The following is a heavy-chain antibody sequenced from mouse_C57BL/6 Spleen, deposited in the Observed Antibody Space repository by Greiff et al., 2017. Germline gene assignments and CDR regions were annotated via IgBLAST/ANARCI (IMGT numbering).Heavy chain of an antibody. CDR3: ARYYYGSSYEY. D-gene: IGHD1-1*01. V-gene: IGHV1-80*01. CDR1: GYAFSSYW. J-gene: IGHJ2*01. Sequence: VQLQQSGAELVKPGASVKISCKASGYAFSSYWMNWVKQRPGKGLEWIGQIYPGDGDTNYNGKFKGKATLTADKSSSTAYMQLRSLTSEDSAVYFCARYYYGSSYEYWGQGTTLTVSS. CDR2: IYPGDGDT.